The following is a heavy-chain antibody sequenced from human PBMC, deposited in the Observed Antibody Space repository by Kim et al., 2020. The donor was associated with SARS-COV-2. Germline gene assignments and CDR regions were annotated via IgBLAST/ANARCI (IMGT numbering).Heavy chain of an antibody. D-gene: IGHD6-13*01. Sequence: GGSLRLSCAASGFTFSSYAMSWVRQAPGKGLEWVSAISGSGGSTYYADSVKGRFTISRDNSKNTLYLQMNSLRAEDTAVYYCAKDFPQLYSSSCPPPFCYYGMDVWGQGTTVTVSS. CDR1: GFTFSSYA. V-gene: IGHV3-23*01. CDR2: ISGSGGST. CDR3: AKDFPQLYSSSCPPPFCYYGMDV. J-gene: IGHJ6*02.